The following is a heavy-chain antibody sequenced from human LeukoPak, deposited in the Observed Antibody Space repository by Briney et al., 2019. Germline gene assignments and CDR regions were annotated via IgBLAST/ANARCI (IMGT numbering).Heavy chain of an antibody. Sequence: SETLFLTCTLSGDSITSSDHYWVWIRQSPGKGLEWIGSVSHSGNTYYKSSLKSRVTVSLDTSKNEFSLILTSVTAADTAQYYCARHLYYSASAFWYIDLWGRGTLVIVSP. CDR3: ARHLYYSASAFWYIDL. CDR1: GDSITSSDHY. J-gene: IGHJ2*01. D-gene: IGHD3-10*01. CDR2: VSHSGNT. V-gene: IGHV4-39*01.